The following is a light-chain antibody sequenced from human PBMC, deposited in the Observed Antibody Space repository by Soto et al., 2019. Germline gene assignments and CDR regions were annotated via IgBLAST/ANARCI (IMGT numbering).Light chain of an antibody. CDR2: GAS. J-gene: IGKJ3*01. CDR1: QSVTSSF. CDR3: NQYGSSPLT. Sequence: EIVLTQSPGTLSLSPGQRAILTCRASQSVTSSFVAWYQQRPGQAPRLLIDGASTRASGIPDRFSGSGSGPDFTLTISRLAPEDFAMYYCNQYGSSPLTFGPGPKVDIK. V-gene: IGKV3-20*01.